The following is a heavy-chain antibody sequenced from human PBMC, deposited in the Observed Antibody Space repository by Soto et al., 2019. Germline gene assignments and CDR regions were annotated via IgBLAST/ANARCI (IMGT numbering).Heavy chain of an antibody. Sequence: EVQLVESGGGLVKPGGSLRLSCAASGFTFSSYSMNWVRQATGKGLEWVSSISSSSSYIYYADSVKGRFTISRDNAKNSLYLQMNSLRAEDTAVYYCARCPLPTYRYGYYYYMDVWGNGTTVTVSS. J-gene: IGHJ6*03. CDR1: GFTFSSYS. D-gene: IGHD1-1*01. CDR2: ISSSSSYI. V-gene: IGHV3-21*01. CDR3: ARCPLPTYRYGYYYYMDV.